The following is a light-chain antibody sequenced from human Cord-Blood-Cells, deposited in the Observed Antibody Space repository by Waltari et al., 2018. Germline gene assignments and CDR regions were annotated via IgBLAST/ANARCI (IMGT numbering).Light chain of an antibody. CDR2: GNS. Sequence: QSVLTQPPSVSGAPGQRVTISCTGSSSNLGAGYDHHRYQQLPGTAPKLLIYGNSNRPSGVPDRFSGSKSGTSASLAITGLQAEDEADYYCQSYDSSLSAFYVFGTGTKVTVL. CDR3: QSYDSSLSAFYV. V-gene: IGLV1-40*01. CDR1: SSNLGAGYD. J-gene: IGLJ1*01.